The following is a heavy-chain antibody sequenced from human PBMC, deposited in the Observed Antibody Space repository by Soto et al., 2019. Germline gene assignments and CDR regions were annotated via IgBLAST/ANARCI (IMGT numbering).Heavy chain of an antibody. J-gene: IGHJ3*01. D-gene: IGHD1-7*01. CDR3: ARAGYNWNSQAYDPFDV. CDR2: ISSSGSTI. Sequence: QVQLVESGGGLVEPGGSLRLSCAASGFTFSDYYMSWIRQAPGKGLEWVSYISSSGSTIYFADSVKGRFTICRDNGKNSLFLQMNSLSAEDTAVYYCARAGYNWNSQAYDPFDVWGQGTVVTVSS. CDR1: GFTFSDYY. V-gene: IGHV3-11*01.